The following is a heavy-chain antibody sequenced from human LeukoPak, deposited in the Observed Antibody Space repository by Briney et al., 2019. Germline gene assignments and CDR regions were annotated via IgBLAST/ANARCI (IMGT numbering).Heavy chain of an antibody. Sequence: GGSLRLSCAASGFSFINAWMSWVRQAPGKGLEWXGXXXSKIDGGTTDYAATVKGRFTISRDDSKDTLYLQMDSLQTEDTAVYYCSSLRGSSSQYFQHWGQGTLVTVSS. CDR3: SSLRGSSSQYFQH. CDR1: GFSFINAW. CDR2: XXSKIDGGTT. V-gene: IGHV3-15*01. D-gene: IGHD6-13*01. J-gene: IGHJ1*01.